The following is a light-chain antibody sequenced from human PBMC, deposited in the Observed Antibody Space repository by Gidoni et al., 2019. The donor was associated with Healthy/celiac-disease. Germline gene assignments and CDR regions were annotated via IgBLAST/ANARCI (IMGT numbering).Light chain of an antibody. Sequence: IQLTQSPSSLAASVGDRVTITCRASQGISSYLDWYQQKPGKAPKLLIYAASTLQSGVPSRFSGSGSGTDFTLTISRLQPEDCATYYCQQLNSYPFTFGPXTKVDIK. V-gene: IGKV1-9*01. CDR1: QGISSY. J-gene: IGKJ3*01. CDR2: AAS. CDR3: QQLNSYPFT.